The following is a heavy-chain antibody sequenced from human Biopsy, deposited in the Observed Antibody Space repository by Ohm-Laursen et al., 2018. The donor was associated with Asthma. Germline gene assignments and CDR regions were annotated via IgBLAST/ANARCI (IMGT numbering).Heavy chain of an antibody. Sequence: PSETLSLTCVVSGGSISSGGYWTWIRQPPGKGLEWIGYISHSGSTYFNPSLKSRVTISLDRTKSQFSLKLSSVTAADTALYYCARAQAAQYYYGMDVWGQGTTVIVSS. CDR2: ISHSGST. V-gene: IGHV4-30-2*01. J-gene: IGHJ6*02. CDR3: ARAQAAQYYYGMDV. D-gene: IGHD6-6*01. CDR1: GGSISSGGY.